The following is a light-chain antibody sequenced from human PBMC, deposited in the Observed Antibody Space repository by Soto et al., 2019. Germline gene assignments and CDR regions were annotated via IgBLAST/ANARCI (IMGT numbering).Light chain of an antibody. CDR2: GAS. CDR1: QSVSSSY. CDR3: QQCDNSPWT. Sequence: EIVLTQSPGTLSLSPGERATLSCRASQSVSSSYLAWYQQKPGQAPRLLIYGASARATGLPDRFSGSGSGTDFTLTISRLEPEDFAVYYCQQCDNSPWTFGQGTKVEVK. V-gene: IGKV3-20*01. J-gene: IGKJ1*01.